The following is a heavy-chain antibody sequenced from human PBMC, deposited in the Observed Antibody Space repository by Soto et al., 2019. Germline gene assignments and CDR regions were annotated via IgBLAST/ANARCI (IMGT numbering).Heavy chain of an antibody. D-gene: IGHD6-13*01. V-gene: IGHV4-59*01. Sequence: SETLSLTCTVPGGSISSNYGTWIRQPPGKGLEWIGYVYNSGSTNYNPSLKSRVTISEDTSKSQFSLKVNSMPAADTAVYYCARYRRETVAGYTLDNWGQGILVTVSS. CDR2: VYNSGST. CDR1: GGSISSNY. CDR3: ARYRRETVAGYTLDN. J-gene: IGHJ4*02.